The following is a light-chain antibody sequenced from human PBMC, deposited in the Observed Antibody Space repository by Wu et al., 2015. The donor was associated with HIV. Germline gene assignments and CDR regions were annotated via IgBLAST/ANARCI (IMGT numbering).Light chain of an antibody. V-gene: IGKV3-20*01. CDR2: GAS. Sequence: EIVLTQSPGTLSLSPGERATLSCRASQSVGSTYLAWHQQKPGQAPRLLIYGASNRATGIPDRFSGSGSGTDFTLTISRLEPEDFAVYYCQLYDRSPAITFGQGHDWRLN. J-gene: IGKJ5*01. CDR3: QLYDRSPAIT. CDR1: QSVGSTY.